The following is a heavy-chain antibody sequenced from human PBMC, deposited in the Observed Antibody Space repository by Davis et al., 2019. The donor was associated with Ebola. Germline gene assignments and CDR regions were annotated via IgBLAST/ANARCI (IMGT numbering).Heavy chain of an antibody. CDR2: ISYDGSNK. CDR3: AKSLIGTAMGPYYYYGMDV. CDR1: GFTFSSYG. D-gene: IGHD5-18*01. V-gene: IGHV3-30*18. Sequence: PGGSLRLSCAASGFTFSSYGMHWVRQAPGKGLEWVAVISYDGSNKYYADSVKGRFTISRDNSKNTLYLQMNSLRAEDTAVYYCAKSLIGTAMGPYYYYGMDVWGQGTTVTVSS. J-gene: IGHJ6*02.